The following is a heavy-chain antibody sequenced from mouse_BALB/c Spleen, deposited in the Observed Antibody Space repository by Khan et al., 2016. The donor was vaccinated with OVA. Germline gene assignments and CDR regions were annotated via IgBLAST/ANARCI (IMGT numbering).Heavy chain of an antibody. D-gene: IGHD2-4*01. CDR1: GFSLTSYG. Sequence: VKLKQSGPGLVQPSQSLSITCTVSGFSLTSYGVHWVRQSPGKGLEWLGVIWSGGSTDYNAAFISRLSISKDNSKSQVFFKLNNLQANDTAIYYCARNYDYDEGLSYWGQGTLVTVSA. CDR3: ARNYDYDEGLSY. CDR2: IWSGGST. V-gene: IGHV2-2*02. J-gene: IGHJ3*01.